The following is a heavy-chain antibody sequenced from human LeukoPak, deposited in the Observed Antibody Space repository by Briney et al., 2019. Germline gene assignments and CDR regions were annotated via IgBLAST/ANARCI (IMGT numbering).Heavy chain of an antibody. CDR2: IGWNSGSI. CDR1: GFTFDDYA. Sequence: GGSLRLSCAASGFTFDDYAMHWVRQAPGKGLEWVSGIGWNSGSIGYADSVKGRFTISRDNAKNSLYLQMNSLRAEDTALYYCAKDRTGIYHSSGYYLGYYYYGMDVWGQGITVTVSS. D-gene: IGHD3-22*01. V-gene: IGHV3-9*01. CDR3: AKDRTGIYHSSGYYLGYYYYGMDV. J-gene: IGHJ6*02.